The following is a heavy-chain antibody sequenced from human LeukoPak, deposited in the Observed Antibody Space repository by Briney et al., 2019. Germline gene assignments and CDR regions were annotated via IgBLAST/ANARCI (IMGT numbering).Heavy chain of an antibody. V-gene: IGHV4-59*01. J-gene: IGHJ3*02. CDR1: GGSISRYY. Sequence: SETLSLTCTVSGGSISRYYWSWIRQPPGKGLEWIGYIHYSGSTNYNPSLKSRVTISVDTSKNQFSLKLSSVTAADTAVYYCARGPVGGTTYNDGDAFDIWGQGTMVTVSS. CDR2: IHYSGST. D-gene: IGHD1-7*01. CDR3: ARGPVGGTTYNDGDAFDI.